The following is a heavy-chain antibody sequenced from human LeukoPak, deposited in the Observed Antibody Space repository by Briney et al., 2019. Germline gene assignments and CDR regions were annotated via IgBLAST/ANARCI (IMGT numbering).Heavy chain of an antibody. V-gene: IGHV1-69*01. D-gene: IGHD2-15*01. CDR3: ARVAAVITFVSWFDP. Sequence: ASVKLSCKASGGTFSSYAISWVRQPPGQGLEWMGGIIPIFGTANYAQKFQGRVTITADESTSTAYMELSSLRSEDTAVYYCARVAAVITFVSWFDPWGQGTLVTVSS. CDR2: IIPIFGTA. CDR1: GGTFSSYA. J-gene: IGHJ5*02.